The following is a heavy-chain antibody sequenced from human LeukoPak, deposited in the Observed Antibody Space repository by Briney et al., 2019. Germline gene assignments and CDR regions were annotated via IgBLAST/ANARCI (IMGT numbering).Heavy chain of an antibody. J-gene: IGHJ3*02. V-gene: IGHV4-38-2*02. Sequence: SETLSLTCTVSGYSISSGYYWGWIRQPPGKGLEWIGSIYHSGSTYYSPSLKSRVTISVDTSKNQFSLKLSSVTAADTAVYYCASSLGYCSGGSCPDAFDIWGQGTMVTVSS. CDR1: GYSISSGYY. D-gene: IGHD2-15*01. CDR2: IYHSGST. CDR3: ASSLGYCSGGSCPDAFDI.